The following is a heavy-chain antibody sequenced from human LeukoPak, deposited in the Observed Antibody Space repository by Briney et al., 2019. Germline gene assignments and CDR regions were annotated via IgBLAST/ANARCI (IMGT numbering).Heavy chain of an antibody. CDR2: IKSDGSST. D-gene: IGHD1-26*01. Sequence: GGSLRLSCAASGFTFSNFWMHWVRQAPGKGLVWVSRIKSDGSSTSYADSVKGRFTISRDNAKNTLYLQMNSLRAEDTAVYYCARGLYGSPGDFWGQGTLVTVSS. CDR3: ARGLYGSPGDF. V-gene: IGHV3-74*01. CDR1: GFTFSNFW. J-gene: IGHJ4*02.